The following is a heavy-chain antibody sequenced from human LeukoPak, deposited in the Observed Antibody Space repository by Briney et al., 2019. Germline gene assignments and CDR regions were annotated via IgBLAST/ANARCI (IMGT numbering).Heavy chain of an antibody. CDR3: AREKGGVNY. CDR1: GGSISSYY. V-gene: IGHV4-59*01. Sequence: PSETLSLTCSVSGGSISSYYWSWIRQPPGKGLQWIGYIYYSGSTNYNPSLKSRVTISVDTSKNQFSLKLRSVTAADTAVYYCAREKGGVNYWGQGTLVTVSS. CDR2: IYYSGST. D-gene: IGHD3-16*01. J-gene: IGHJ4*02.